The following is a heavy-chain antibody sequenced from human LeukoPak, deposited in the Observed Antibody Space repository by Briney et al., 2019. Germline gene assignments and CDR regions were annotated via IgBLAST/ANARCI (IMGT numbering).Heavy chain of an antibody. D-gene: IGHD1-1*01. V-gene: IGHV3-21*01. CDR1: GFTFSSYA. Sequence: GGSLRLSCAASGFTFSSYAMSWIRQAPGKGLEWVSSISGSNSYIFYADSVKGRFTVSRDNAKDSLYLQMNSLRAEDTAVYYCARALTTLTYEGYWGQGTLVTVSS. CDR3: ARALTTLTYEGY. CDR2: ISGSNSYI. J-gene: IGHJ4*02.